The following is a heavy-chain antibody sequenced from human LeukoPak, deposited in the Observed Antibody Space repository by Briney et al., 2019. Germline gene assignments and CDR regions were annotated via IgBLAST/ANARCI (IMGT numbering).Heavy chain of an antibody. V-gene: IGHV4-39*07. D-gene: IGHD6-19*01. J-gene: IGHJ4*02. CDR2: IYYSGST. CDR1: GGSISSSSYY. Sequence: PSETLSLTCTVSGGSISSSSYYWGWIRQPPGKGLEWIGSIYYSGSTYYNPSLKSRVTISIDTSKNQFSLKLSSVTAADTAVYYCARGGQGRIAVADGGFDYWGQGTLVTVSS. CDR3: ARGGQGRIAVADGGFDY.